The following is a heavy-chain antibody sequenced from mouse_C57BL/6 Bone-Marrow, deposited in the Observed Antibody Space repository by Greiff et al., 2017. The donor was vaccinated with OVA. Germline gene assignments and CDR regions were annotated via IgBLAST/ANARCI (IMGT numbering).Heavy chain of an antibody. CDR3: AKGGDSNLDY. Sequence: VQLQQSGAELVRPGASVKLSCKASGYTFTDYYINWVKQRPGQGLEWIARIYPGSGNTYYNEKFKGKSTLTAEKSSSTAYMQLSSLTSEDSAVYFCAKGGDSNLDYWGQGTTLTVSS. J-gene: IGHJ2*01. CDR1: GYTFTDYY. CDR2: IYPGSGNT. V-gene: IGHV1-76*01. D-gene: IGHD2-5*01.